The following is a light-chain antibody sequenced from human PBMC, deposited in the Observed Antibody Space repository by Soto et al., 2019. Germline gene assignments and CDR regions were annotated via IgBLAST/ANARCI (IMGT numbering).Light chain of an antibody. CDR3: MQGTHWPLT. V-gene: IGKV2-30*01. J-gene: IGKJ4*01. CDR2: KVS. CDR1: QSLVYSDGNTY. Sequence: DVVLTQSPLSLPVTLGQPASISCRSSQSLVYSDGNTYLSWFQQRPGQSPRRLFYKVSNRDSGVPDRFSGSGTGTDFTLKIRRVEADDVGVYYCMQGTHWPLTFGGGTKVEI.